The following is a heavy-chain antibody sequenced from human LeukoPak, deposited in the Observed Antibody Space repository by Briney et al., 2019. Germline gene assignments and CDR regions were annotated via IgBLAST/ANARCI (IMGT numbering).Heavy chain of an antibody. Sequence: GSLRLSCAASGFTFSSYWMSWIRQPPGKGLEWIGEINHSGSTNYNPSLKSRVTISVDTSKNQFSLKLSSVTAADTAVYYCARGSYNYDFWSGYYYYGMDVWGQGTTVTVSS. CDR2: INHSGST. V-gene: IGHV4-34*01. J-gene: IGHJ6*02. CDR3: ARGSYNYDFWSGYYYYGMDV. CDR1: GFTFSSYW. D-gene: IGHD3-3*01.